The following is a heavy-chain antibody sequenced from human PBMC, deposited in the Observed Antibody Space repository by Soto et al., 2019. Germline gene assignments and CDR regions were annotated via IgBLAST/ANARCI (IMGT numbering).Heavy chain of an antibody. CDR1: GFSLSTSGVG. V-gene: IGHV2-5*02. D-gene: IGHD6-6*01. CDR3: ARNIPAARTSGYYYYGMDV. CDR2: IYWDDDK. J-gene: IGHJ6*02. Sequence: SGPTLVNPTQTLTLTCTFSGFSLSTSGVGVGWIRQPPGKALEWLALIYWDDDKRYSPSLKSRLTITKDTSKNQVVLTMTNMDPVDTATYYCARNIPAARTSGYYYYGMDVWGQGTTVTVSS.